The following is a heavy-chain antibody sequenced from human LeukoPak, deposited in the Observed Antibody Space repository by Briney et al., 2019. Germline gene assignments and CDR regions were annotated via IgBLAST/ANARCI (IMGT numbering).Heavy chain of an antibody. Sequence: GGSLRLSCAASGFTFSSYSMNWVRQAPGKGLEWVSYISNSGSTIYYIDSVKGRFTISRDNANNSLYLQMNSLRAEDTAVYYCAREYSSSSFDCWGQGTLVTVSS. D-gene: IGHD6-6*01. V-gene: IGHV3-48*01. J-gene: IGHJ4*02. CDR2: ISNSGSTI. CDR3: AREYSSSSFDC. CDR1: GFTFSSYS.